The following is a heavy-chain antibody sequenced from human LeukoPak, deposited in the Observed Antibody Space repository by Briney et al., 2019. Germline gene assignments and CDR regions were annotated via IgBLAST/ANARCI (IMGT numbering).Heavy chain of an antibody. D-gene: IGHD2-2*01. V-gene: IGHV4-34*01. J-gene: IGHJ4*02. CDR1: GGSFSGYY. Sequence: SETLSLTCAVYGGSFSGYYWSWIRQPPGKGLEWIGEINHSGSTNYNPSLKSRVTISVDTSKNQFSLKLSSVTAADTAVYYCARLQGYCSSTGCYAFNYWGQGTLVTVSS. CDR3: ARLQGYCSSTGCYAFNY. CDR2: INHSGST.